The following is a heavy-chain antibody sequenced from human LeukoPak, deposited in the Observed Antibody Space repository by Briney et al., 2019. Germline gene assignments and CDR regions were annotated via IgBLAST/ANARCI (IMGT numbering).Heavy chain of an antibody. V-gene: IGHV3-74*01. D-gene: IGHD1-14*01. CDR2: IKSDGSST. J-gene: IGHJ6*02. CDR1: GFTFSSFW. CDR3: ASFSEYV. Sequence: GSLRLSCAASGFTFSSFWMSWVRQAPGKGLVWVSRIKSDGSSTSYADSVKGRFTISRDNAKNTLYLQMNSLRAEDTAVYYCASFSEYVWGQGTTVTVSS.